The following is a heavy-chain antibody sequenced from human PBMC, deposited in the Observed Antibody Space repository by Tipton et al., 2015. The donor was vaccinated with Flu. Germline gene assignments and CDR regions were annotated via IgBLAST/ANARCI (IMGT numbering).Heavy chain of an antibody. V-gene: IGHV4-38-2*02. J-gene: IGHJ5*02. Sequence: TLSLTCSVSGYSISSGYSWGWIRQSPGKGLEWIGSIYHSGSTFYNPSLRSRVTMSVDTSRNQFSLKLISVTAADTAVYYCARVPAFFTVSSWFDPWGQGTLLIVSS. CDR2: IYHSGST. D-gene: IGHD4-17*01. CDR3: ARVPAFFTVSSWFDP. CDR1: GYSISSGYS.